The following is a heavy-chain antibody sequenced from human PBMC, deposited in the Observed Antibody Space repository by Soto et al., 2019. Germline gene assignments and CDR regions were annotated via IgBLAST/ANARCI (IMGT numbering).Heavy chain of an antibody. J-gene: IGHJ6*03. Sequence: SETLSLTCTVSGGSISSYYWSWIRQPPGKGLEWIGYIYYSGSTNYNPSLKSRVTISVDTSKNQFSLKLSSVTAADTAVYYCARHLTISVPYSSSSLHYYYYMDVWGKGTTVTVSS. V-gene: IGHV4-59*08. D-gene: IGHD6-6*01. CDR3: ARHLTISVPYSSSSLHYYYYMDV. CDR2: IYYSGST. CDR1: GGSISSYY.